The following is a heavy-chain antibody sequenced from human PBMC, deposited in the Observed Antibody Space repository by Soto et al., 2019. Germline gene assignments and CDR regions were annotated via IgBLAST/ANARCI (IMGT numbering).Heavy chain of an antibody. CDR1: NASISSRKW. Sequence: SETLSLTCTVSNASISSRKWWTWVRQTPGKGLEWIGYIYYSGSTNYNPSLKSRVTISVDTSKNQFSLKLSSVTAADTAVYYCARGGWRQIDYWGQGTLVTVSS. V-gene: IGHV4-4*02. CDR2: IYYSGST. D-gene: IGHD3-3*01. CDR3: ARGGWRQIDY. J-gene: IGHJ4*02.